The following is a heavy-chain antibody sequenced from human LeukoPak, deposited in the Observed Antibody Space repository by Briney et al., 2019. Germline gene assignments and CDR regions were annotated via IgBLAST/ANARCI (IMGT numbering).Heavy chain of an antibody. Sequence: PSETLSLTCAVYGGSFSGYYWSWIRQPPGKGLEWIWEINHSGSTNYNPSLKSRVTISVDTSKNQFSLKLSSVTAADTAVYYCARGLRFLLWVGRDNDALDIWGQGTMVTVSS. V-gene: IGHV4-34*01. CDR3: ARGLRFLLWVGRDNDALDI. D-gene: IGHD3-3*01. J-gene: IGHJ3*02. CDR1: GGSFSGYY. CDR2: INHSGST.